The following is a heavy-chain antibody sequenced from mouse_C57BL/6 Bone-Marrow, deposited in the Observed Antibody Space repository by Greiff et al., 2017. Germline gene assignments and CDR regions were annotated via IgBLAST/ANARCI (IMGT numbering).Heavy chain of an antibody. Sequence: QVQLQQPGAELVRPGTSVTLSCKASGYTFTSYWMPWVKQTPGQGLEWIGVIDPSDSYTNYNQKFKGKATLTVDTSSSTAYMQLSSLTSENSAVYYGARSYYYGSSWIYWGQGTTLTVSS. CDR2: IDPSDSYT. V-gene: IGHV1-59*01. CDR1: GYTFTSYW. CDR3: ARSYYYGSSWIY. J-gene: IGHJ2*01. D-gene: IGHD1-1*01.